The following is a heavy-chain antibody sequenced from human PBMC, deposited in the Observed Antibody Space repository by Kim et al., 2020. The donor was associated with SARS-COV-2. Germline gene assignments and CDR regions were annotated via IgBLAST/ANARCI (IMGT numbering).Heavy chain of an antibody. J-gene: IGHJ5*02. D-gene: IGHD5-12*01. CDR1: GFTFGSYA. V-gene: IGHV3-33*06. CDR3: AKDMSGYEINWFDP. CDR2: IWYDGSNK. Sequence: GGSLRLSCAASGFTFGSYAMHWVRQAPGKGLEWVAVIWYDGSNKYYADSVKGRFTISRDNSKNTLYLQMNSLRAEDTAVYYCAKDMSGYEINWFDPWGQGTLVTVSS.